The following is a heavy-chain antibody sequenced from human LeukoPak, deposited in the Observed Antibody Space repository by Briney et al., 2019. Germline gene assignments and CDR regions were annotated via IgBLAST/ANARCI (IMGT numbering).Heavy chain of an antibody. CDR1: GFTFSSYT. CDR2: ISSSSSTI. J-gene: IGHJ6*03. V-gene: IGHV3-48*01. CDR3: ARGHYYHYMDV. Sequence: GGSLRLSCAASGFTFSSYTMNWVRQAPGKGLEWVSYISSSSSTIYYADSVKGRFTISRDNAKNSLYLQMNSLRAEDTAVHYCARGHYYHYMDVWGKGTTVTVSS.